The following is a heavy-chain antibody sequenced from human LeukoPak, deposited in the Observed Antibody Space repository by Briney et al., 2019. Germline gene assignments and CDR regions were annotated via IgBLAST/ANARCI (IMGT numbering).Heavy chain of an antibody. Sequence: SETLSLTCTVSGGPISNYYWSWIRQPPGKGLEWIGYIYYTGSTNYNPSLTSRVNISVETSKNQFSLNLTSVTAADTAVYYCARWGSIAVARFDYWGQGTLVTVSS. CDR2: IYYTGST. D-gene: IGHD6-6*01. CDR1: GGPISNYY. J-gene: IGHJ4*02. V-gene: IGHV4-59*01. CDR3: ARWGSIAVARFDY.